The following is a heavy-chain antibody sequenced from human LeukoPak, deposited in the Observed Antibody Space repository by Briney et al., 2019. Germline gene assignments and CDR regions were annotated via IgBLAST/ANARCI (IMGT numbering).Heavy chain of an antibody. V-gene: IGHV3-21*01. CDR2: INSDSSLM. CDR1: GFTFSSYS. D-gene: IGHD3-16*01. J-gene: IGHJ4*02. CDR3: IRDLFDDYSLDY. Sequence: PGGSLRLSCAASGFTFSSYSMNWVRQAPGKGLEWVSSINSDSSLMFYAESVKGRFTISRDNARNLLYLQMNSLRAEDTAVYYCIRDLFDDYSLDYWGQGALVTVSS.